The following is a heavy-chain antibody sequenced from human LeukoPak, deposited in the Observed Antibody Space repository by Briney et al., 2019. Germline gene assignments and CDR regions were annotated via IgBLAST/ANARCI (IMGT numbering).Heavy chain of an antibody. CDR3: AKGDCSSTSCYGPIDY. CDR1: GFTFSSYA. Sequence: GGSLRLSCAASGFTFSSYAMSWVRQAPGKGLEWVSAISGSGGSTYYADSVKGRFTISRDNSKNTLYLQMNSLRAEDTAVYYCAKGDCSSTSCYGPIDYWGQGTLVTVSS. CDR2: ISGSGGST. J-gene: IGHJ4*02. D-gene: IGHD2-2*01. V-gene: IGHV3-23*01.